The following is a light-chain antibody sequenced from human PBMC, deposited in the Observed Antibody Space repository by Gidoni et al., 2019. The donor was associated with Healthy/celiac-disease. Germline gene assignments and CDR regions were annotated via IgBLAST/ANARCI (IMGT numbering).Light chain of an antibody. J-gene: IGKJ1*01. Sequence: DIQITQSPSTLSASVGDRVTITCRSSQSISIWLAWYQQRSGKAPKLLIYKASSLEGGVPSRFSGSGYGTEFTLTISSLQPDDFATYYCQHYGTFXQXTKVEIK. CDR1: QSISIW. V-gene: IGKV1-5*03. CDR3: QHYGT. CDR2: KAS.